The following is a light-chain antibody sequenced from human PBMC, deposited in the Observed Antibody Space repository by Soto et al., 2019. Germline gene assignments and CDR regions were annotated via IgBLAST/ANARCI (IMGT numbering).Light chain of an antibody. J-gene: IGLJ1*01. CDR3: GSYTRTDTPFV. CDR1: STDVGGYNY. CDR2: EVN. Sequence: QSALAQPSSMPGSPGQSITISCTGTSTDVGGYNYVSWYQHHPGKGPKLIIYEVNNRPSGVSDRFSDSKSGNKASLTISNREAADESDYYRGSYTRTDTPFVFGTGTKSPA. V-gene: IGLV2-14*01.